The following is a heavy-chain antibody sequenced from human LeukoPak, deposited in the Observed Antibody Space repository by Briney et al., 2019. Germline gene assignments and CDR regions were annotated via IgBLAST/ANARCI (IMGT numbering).Heavy chain of an antibody. Sequence: ASVKVSCKVSGYTLTELSMHWVRQAPGTGLEWMAGFDPEDGETIYAQKFQGRVTMTEDTSTDTAYMELSSLRSEDTAVYYCARGGYSYGYMGYSDYWGQGTLVTVSS. D-gene: IGHD5-18*01. CDR1: GYTLTELS. J-gene: IGHJ4*02. V-gene: IGHV1-24*01. CDR3: ARGGYSYGYMGYSDY. CDR2: FDPEDGET.